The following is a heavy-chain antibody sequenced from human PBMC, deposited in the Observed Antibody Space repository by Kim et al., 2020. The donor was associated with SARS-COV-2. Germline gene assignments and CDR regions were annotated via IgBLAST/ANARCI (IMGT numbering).Heavy chain of an antibody. CDR2: IIPIFGTA. D-gene: IGHD1-26*01. CDR3: ARGRPNSGSYYVLYFDY. Sequence: SVKVSCKASGGTFSSYAISWVRQAPGQGLEWMGGIIPIFGTANYAQKFQGRVTITADESTSTAYMELSSLRSEDTAVYYCARGRPNSGSYYVLYFDYWGQGTLVTVSS. CDR1: GGTFSSYA. V-gene: IGHV1-69*13. J-gene: IGHJ4*02.